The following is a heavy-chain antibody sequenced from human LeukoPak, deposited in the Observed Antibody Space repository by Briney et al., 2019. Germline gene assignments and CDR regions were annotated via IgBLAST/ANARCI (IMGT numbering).Heavy chain of an antibody. CDR1: GFAFNTYW. V-gene: IGHV3-7*04. J-gene: IGHJ6*02. CDR3: AWGSDYYYGMDV. Sequence: GGSLRLSCAASGFAFNTYWMNWVRQAPGKGLEWVANINQDGSEKYYVDSVKGRFTISRDNAKNSLYLQMNSLRDEDTAVYYCAWGSDYYYGMDVWGQGTTVTVSS. CDR2: INQDGSEK.